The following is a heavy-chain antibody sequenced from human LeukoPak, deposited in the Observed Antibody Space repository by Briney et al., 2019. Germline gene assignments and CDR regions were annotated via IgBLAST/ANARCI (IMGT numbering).Heavy chain of an antibody. D-gene: IGHD3-22*01. CDR3: TTDQLFSYDATPSDAFDI. CDR2: ISYDGSNK. Sequence: PGGSLRLSCAASGFTFSSYAMHWVRQAPGKGLEWVAVISYDGSNKYYADSVKGRFTISRDNSKNTLYLQMNSLRAEDTAVYYCTTDQLFSYDATPSDAFDIWGQGTMVTVSS. V-gene: IGHV3-30*04. CDR1: GFTFSSYA. J-gene: IGHJ3*02.